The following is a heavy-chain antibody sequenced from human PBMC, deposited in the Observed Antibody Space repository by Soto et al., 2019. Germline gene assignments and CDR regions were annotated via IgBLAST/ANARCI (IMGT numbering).Heavy chain of an antibody. CDR2: ISGSGGST. Sequence: GGSLRLSCAASGFTFSSYAMSWVRQAPGKGLEWVSAISGSGGSTYYADSVKGRFTISRDNAKNSLYLQMNSLRAEDTAVYYCARYSPYSSGFDYWGQGTLVTVSS. CDR1: GFTFSSYA. V-gene: IGHV3-23*01. D-gene: IGHD6-19*01. J-gene: IGHJ4*02. CDR3: ARYSPYSSGFDY.